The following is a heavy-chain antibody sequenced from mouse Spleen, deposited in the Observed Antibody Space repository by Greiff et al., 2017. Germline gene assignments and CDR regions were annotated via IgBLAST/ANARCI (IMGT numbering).Heavy chain of an antibody. V-gene: IGHV1-5*01. CDR2: IYPGNSDT. Sequence: EVQLQQSGTVLARPGASVKMSCKASGYTFTSYWMHWVKQRPGQGLEWIGAIYPGNSDTSYNQKFKGKAKLTAVTSTSTAYMELSSLTNEDSAVYYCTNPPYGYLFAYWGQGTLVTVSA. D-gene: IGHD2-2*01. J-gene: IGHJ3*01. CDR3: TNPPYGYLFAY. CDR1: GYTFTSYW.